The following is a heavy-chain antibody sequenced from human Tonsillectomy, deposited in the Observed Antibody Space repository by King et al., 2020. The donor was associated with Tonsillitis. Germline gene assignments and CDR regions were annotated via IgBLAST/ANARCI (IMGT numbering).Heavy chain of an antibody. D-gene: IGHD3-22*01. Sequence: VQLVESGGGVVQPGRSLRLSCAASGLTFTNYGMHWVRQAPGKGLEWVAGKSFDESNTFYADSVKGRFTISRDNSKSTVYLQMNYLIPEDTAVYYCAKDQEYYDSRGYSYYYGMDVWGQGTTVTVSS. V-gene: IGHV3-30*18. CDR1: GLTFTNYG. CDR2: KSFDESNT. CDR3: AKDQEYYDSRGYSYYYGMDV. J-gene: IGHJ6*02.